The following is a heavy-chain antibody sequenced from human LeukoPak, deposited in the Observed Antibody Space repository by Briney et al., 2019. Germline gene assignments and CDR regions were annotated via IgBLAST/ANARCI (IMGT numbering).Heavy chain of an antibody. CDR3: ARDSSHSGWYNAFDI. CDR2: IYYSGST. V-gene: IGHV4-59*01. CDR1: GGSISSYY. J-gene: IGHJ3*02. Sequence: SETLSLTCTVSGGSISSYYWSWIRQPPGKGLEWIGNIYYSGSTNYNPSLKSRVTISVDTSKNQFSLKLSSVTAADTAVYYCARDSSHSGWYNAFDIWGQGTMVTVSS. D-gene: IGHD6-19*01.